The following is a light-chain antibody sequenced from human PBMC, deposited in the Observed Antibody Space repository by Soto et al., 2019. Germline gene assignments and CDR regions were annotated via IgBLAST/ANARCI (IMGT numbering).Light chain of an antibody. CDR2: GAS. CDR1: QSVSNN. V-gene: IGKV3-15*01. J-gene: IGKJ2*01. Sequence: EILMTQSPATLSVSPGERATLSCRASQSVSNNLAWYQQKPGQAPRLLIYGASTRATGIPARFSGSGSGTEFTLPISSLQSEDFAVYYCQQYNNWPPLYTFGQGTKLEIK. CDR3: QQYNNWPPLYT.